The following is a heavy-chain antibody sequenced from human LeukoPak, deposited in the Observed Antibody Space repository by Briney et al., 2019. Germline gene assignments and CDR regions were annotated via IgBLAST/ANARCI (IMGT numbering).Heavy chain of an antibody. Sequence: SETLSLTCAVYGGSFSVYYWSWIRQPPGKGLEWIGEINHSGSTNYNPSLKSRVTISVDTPKNQFSLTLSSVTAADTAVYYCARHPLIVLVPAATGGNWFDPWGQGTLVTVSP. D-gene: IGHD2-2*01. V-gene: IGHV4-34*01. CDR2: INHSGST. J-gene: IGHJ5*02. CDR3: ARHPLIVLVPAATGGNWFDP. CDR1: GGSFSVYY.